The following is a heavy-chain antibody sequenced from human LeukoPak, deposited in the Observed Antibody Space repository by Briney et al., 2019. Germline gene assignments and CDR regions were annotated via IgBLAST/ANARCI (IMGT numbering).Heavy chain of an antibody. D-gene: IGHD2-2*01. J-gene: IGHJ6*02. CDR1: GFTFSSYE. CDR2: IYYSGST. CDR3: ARRSTTSWHSMDV. V-gene: IGHV4-59*05. Sequence: GSLRLSCAASGFTFSSYEMNWVRQAPGKGLEWIGGIYYSGSTYYNPSLKSRVTISVDTSKNQFSLKLSSVTAADTAVYYCARRSTTSWHSMDVWGQGTTVTVSS.